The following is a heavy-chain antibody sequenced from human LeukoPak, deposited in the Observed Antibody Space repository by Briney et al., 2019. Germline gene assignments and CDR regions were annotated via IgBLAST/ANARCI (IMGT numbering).Heavy chain of an antibody. V-gene: IGHV4-39*01. J-gene: IGHJ4*02. CDR2: IYHSGST. Sequence: SETLSLTCTVSGGSLSSSSYYWGWLRQPPGTGLEWLGSIYHSGSTYYNPSLKSRVTISVDTSKNQFSLKLSSVTAADTAVYYCATRYDSSGYYYEEPFHFDYWGQGTLVTVSS. CDR3: ATRYDSSGYYYEEPFHFDY. D-gene: IGHD3-22*01. CDR1: GGSLSSSSYY.